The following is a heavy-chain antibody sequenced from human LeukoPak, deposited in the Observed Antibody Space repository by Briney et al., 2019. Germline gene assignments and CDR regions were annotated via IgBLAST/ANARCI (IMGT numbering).Heavy chain of an antibody. CDR3: ARGVRVVEDIVYYYYGMDV. V-gene: IGHV4-34*01. J-gene: IGHJ6*02. CDR1: GGSFSGYY. D-gene: IGHD1-26*01. CDR2: INHSGST. Sequence: SETLSLTCAVYGGSFSGYYWSWIRQPPGKGLEWIGEINHSGSTNYNPSLKSRVTISVDTSKNQFSLKLSSVTAADTAVYYCARGVRVVEDIVYYYYGMDVWGQGTTVTVSS.